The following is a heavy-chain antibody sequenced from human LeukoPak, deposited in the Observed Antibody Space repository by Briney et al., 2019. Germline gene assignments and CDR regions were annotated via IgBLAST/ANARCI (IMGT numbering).Heavy chain of an antibody. D-gene: IGHD6-13*01. Sequence: PGRSLSLSCAASGFTFDDYAMHWVRHAPGKGLEWVSGISWNSGSIGYADSVKGRFTISRDNTKNSLYLQMNSLRAEDMALYYCAKAQGSSWPYYFDYWGQGTLVTVSS. CDR2: ISWNSGSI. V-gene: IGHV3-9*03. CDR1: GFTFDDYA. CDR3: AKAQGSSWPYYFDY. J-gene: IGHJ4*02.